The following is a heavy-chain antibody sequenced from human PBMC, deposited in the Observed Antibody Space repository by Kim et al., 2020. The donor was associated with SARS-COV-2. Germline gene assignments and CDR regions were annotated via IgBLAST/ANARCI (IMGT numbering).Heavy chain of an antibody. V-gene: IGHV1-46*01. Sequence: ASVKVSCKASGYTFTSYYMHWVRQAPGQGLEWMGIINPSGGSTSYAQKFQGRVTMTRDTSTSTVYMELSSLRSEDTAVYYCARDKIAAAGDYYYYGMDVWVQATTVTVSS. CDR1: GYTFTSYY. D-gene: IGHD6-13*01. CDR2: INPSGGST. J-gene: IGHJ6*02. CDR3: ARDKIAAAGDYYYYGMDV.